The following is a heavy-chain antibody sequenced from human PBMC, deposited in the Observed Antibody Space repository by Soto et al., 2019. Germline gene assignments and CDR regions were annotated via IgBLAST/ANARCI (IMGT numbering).Heavy chain of an antibody. J-gene: IGHJ4*02. CDR1: GFTVSSNY. Sequence: GGSLRLSCAASGFTVSSNYMSWVRQAPGKGLEWVSVIYSGGSTYYADSVKGRFTISRDNSKNTLYLQMNSLRAEDTDVYYCARGGPRYYFDYWGQGTLVTVSS. CDR2: IYSGGST. CDR3: ARGGPRYYFDY. V-gene: IGHV3-66*02. D-gene: IGHD3-16*01.